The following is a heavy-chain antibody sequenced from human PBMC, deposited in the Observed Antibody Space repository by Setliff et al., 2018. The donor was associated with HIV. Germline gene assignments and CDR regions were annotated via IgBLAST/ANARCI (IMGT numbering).Heavy chain of an antibody. CDR3: ARSELWFGESPLFGGWFDP. CDR2: ISSSSSYI. V-gene: IGHV3-21*01. D-gene: IGHD3-10*01. Sequence: GGSLRLSCAASGFTFSSYSMNWVRQAPGKGLEWVSSISSSSSYIYYADSVKGRFTISRDNAKNSLYLQMNSLRAEDTAVYYCARSELWFGESPLFGGWFDPWGQGTLVTVSS. J-gene: IGHJ5*02. CDR1: GFTFSSYS.